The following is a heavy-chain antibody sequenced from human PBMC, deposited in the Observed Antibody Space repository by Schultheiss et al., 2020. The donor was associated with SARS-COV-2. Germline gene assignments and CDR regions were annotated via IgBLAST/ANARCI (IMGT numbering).Heavy chain of an antibody. V-gene: IGHV3-64*04. J-gene: IGHJ5*02. Sequence: GGSLRLSCAASGFTFSSYGMHWVRQAPGKGLEYVSAISSNGGSTYYADSVKGRFTISRDNSKNTLYLQMNSLRAEDTAVYYCAKDPYCSSTSCYEASWFDPWGQGTLVTVSS. D-gene: IGHD2-2*01. CDR3: AKDPYCSSTSCYEASWFDP. CDR2: ISSNGGST. CDR1: GFTFSSYG.